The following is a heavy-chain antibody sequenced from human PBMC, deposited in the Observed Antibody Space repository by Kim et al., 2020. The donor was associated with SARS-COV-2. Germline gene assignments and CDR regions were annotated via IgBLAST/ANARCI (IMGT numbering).Heavy chain of an antibody. J-gene: IGHJ5*01. Sequence: ASVKVSCKASGYTFTDYSIHWVRQAPGQGLEWMGWINEGNGNTRYSQKFQGRVTFTRDTSANTMDMELSSLRSEDTAVYFCARALLHSDDSWGLGTLVTVSS. CDR1: GYTFTDYS. V-gene: IGHV1-3*01. D-gene: IGHD3-22*01. CDR3: ARALLHSDDS. CDR2: INEGNGNT.